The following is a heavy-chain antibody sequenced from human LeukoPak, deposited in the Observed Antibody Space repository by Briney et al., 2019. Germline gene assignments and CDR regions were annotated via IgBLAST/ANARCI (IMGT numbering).Heavy chain of an antibody. V-gene: IGHV4-59*08. CDR3: ARVYYDILTGYSLDY. Sequence: SETLSLTCTVSGGSISSYYWSWIRQPPGKGLEWIGYIYYSGSTNYNPSLKSRVTISVDTSKNQFSLKLSSVTAADTAVYYCARVYYDILTGYSLDYWGQGTLVTVSS. CDR2: IYYSGST. J-gene: IGHJ4*02. CDR1: GGSISSYY. D-gene: IGHD3-9*01.